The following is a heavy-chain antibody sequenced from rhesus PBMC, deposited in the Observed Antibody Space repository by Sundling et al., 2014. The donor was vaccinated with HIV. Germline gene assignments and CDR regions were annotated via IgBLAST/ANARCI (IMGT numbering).Heavy chain of an antibody. CDR2: INTGGGTT. CDR3: AKGGYSGHFDY. CDR1: GFTFSSYY. Sequence: EVQLVESGGGLAKPGGSLRLSCAASGFTFSSYYMYWVRQAPGKGLEWVSEINTGGGTTKYADSVKGRFTISRDNSKTTLSLQMNRLRAEDTAVYYCAKGGYSGHFDYWGQGVLITVSS. V-gene: IGHV3S42*01. J-gene: IGHJ4*01. D-gene: IGHD5-42*01.